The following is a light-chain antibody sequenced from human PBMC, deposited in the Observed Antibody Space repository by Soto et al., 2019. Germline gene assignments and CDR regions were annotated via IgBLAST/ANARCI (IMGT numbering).Light chain of an antibody. CDR1: QSVYSN. Sequence: EIVMTQSPATLSVSPGERATLSCRASQSVYSNLAWYQHKPGQAPNLLIYAASTRATGIPARFSGSGSGTEFTLTISSLHSEDFAVYYCQQYNRWPLTFGGGTKVEIK. CDR2: AAS. CDR3: QQYNRWPLT. J-gene: IGKJ4*01. V-gene: IGKV3-15*01.